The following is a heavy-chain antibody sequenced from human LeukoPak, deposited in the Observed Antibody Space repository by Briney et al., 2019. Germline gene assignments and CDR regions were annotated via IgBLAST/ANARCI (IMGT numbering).Heavy chain of an antibody. CDR3: ARAFEGRLVGATDY. CDR2: ISASGSGT. D-gene: IGHD1-26*01. Sequence: GGSLRLSCEASGFTFTSYAMHWVRQAPGKGLEWVSSISASGSGTFYTDSMNGRFTISRDNAKNTLYLQMNSLRAEDTAVYYCARAFEGRLVGATDYWGQGTLVTVSS. J-gene: IGHJ4*02. V-gene: IGHV3-23*01. CDR1: GFTFTSYA.